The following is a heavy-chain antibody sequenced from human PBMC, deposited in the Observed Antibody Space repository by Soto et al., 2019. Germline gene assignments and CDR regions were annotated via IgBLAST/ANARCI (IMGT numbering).Heavy chain of an antibody. CDR2: ISWNSGSI. CDR1: GFTFDDYA. J-gene: IGHJ4*02. Sequence: EVQLVESGGGLVQPGRSLRLSCAASGFTFDDYAMHWVRQAPGKGLEWVSGISWNSGSIGYADSVKGRFTISRDNDKNSLYLQMNSLRAEDTALYYCASDIVATIDGPYYFDYWGQGTLVTVSS. CDR3: ASDIVATIDGPYYFDY. V-gene: IGHV3-9*01. D-gene: IGHD5-12*01.